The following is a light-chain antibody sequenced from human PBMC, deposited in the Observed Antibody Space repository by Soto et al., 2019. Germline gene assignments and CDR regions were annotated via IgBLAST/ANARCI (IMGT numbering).Light chain of an antibody. CDR2: EAS. J-gene: IGKJ5*01. Sequence: SPSVLSASKGDRVTITCRASHDISTYLAWYQQKPGKAPKLMIYEASTLQSGVPSRFSGSGSGTEFTLTISGLLPEDFATYHCPHPKTLPFPFGQRTLLEIK. CDR1: HDISTY. V-gene: IGKV1-9*01. CDR3: PHPKTLPFP.